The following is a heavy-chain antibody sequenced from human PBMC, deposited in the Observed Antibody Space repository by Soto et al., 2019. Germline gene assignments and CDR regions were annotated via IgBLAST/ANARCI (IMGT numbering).Heavy chain of an antibody. V-gene: IGHV4-34*01. CDR3: ARGPTVRGAFDI. D-gene: IGHD4-17*01. Sequence: QVPLQQWGAGLLKPSETLSLTCAVYGGSFSGYYWSWIRQPPGKGLEWIGEINHSGSTNYNPSLKSRVTISVDTSKNQFSLKLSSVTAADTAVYYCARGPTVRGAFDIWGQGTMVTVSS. CDR1: GGSFSGYY. CDR2: INHSGST. J-gene: IGHJ3*02.